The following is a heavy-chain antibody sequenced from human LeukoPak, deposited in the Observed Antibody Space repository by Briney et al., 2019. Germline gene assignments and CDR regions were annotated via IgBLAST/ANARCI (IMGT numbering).Heavy chain of an antibody. CDR1: GGSISSYY. D-gene: IGHD4-17*01. J-gene: IGHJ4*02. V-gene: IGHV4-59*08. CDR3: ARIDYGASGY. Sequence: PSETLSLTCTVSGGSISSYYWSWIRQPPGKGLEWIGYIYYSGSTNYNPSLKSRVTISVDTSKNQFSLKLSSVTAADTAVYYCARIDYGASGYWGQGTLVTVSS. CDR2: IYYSGST.